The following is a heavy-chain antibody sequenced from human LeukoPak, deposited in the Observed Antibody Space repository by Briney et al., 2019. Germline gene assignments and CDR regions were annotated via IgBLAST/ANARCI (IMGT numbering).Heavy chain of an antibody. Sequence: SETLSLTCTVSGGSISSSSYYWGWIRQPPGKGLEWIGSIYYSGSTYYNPSLKSRVTISVDTSKNQFSLKLSSVTAADTAVYYCARQYYDYVWGSYRYGPFDYWGQGTLVTVSS. J-gene: IGHJ4*02. D-gene: IGHD3-16*02. CDR3: ARQYYDYVWGSYRYGPFDY. CDR2: IYYSGST. V-gene: IGHV4-39*01. CDR1: GGSISSSSYY.